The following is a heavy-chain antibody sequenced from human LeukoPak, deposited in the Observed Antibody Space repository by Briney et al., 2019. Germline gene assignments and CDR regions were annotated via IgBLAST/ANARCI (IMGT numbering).Heavy chain of an antibody. CDR2: IKSDGTST. Sequence: GGSLRLSCAASGFTFSGYSMTWVRQAPGKGLEWVSRIKSDGTSTSYADSVKGRFTISRDNAKNTLYLQMNSLRAEDTAVYYCARGHGDFPVNYYFDLWGRGTLVTVSS. CDR3: ARGHGDFPVNYYFDL. J-gene: IGHJ2*01. D-gene: IGHD4-17*01. CDR1: GFTFSGYS. V-gene: IGHV3-74*01.